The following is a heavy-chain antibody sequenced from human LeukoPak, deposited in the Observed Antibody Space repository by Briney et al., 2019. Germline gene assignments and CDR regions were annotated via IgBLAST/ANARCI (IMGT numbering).Heavy chain of an antibody. CDR1: RGSISSGGYY. D-gene: IGHD3-3*01. CDR2: IYYSGST. Sequence: SETLSLTCTVSRGSISSGGYYWTWIRQHPGKGLEWIGYIYYSGSTYYNPSLKSRVTISVDTSKNQFSLKLSSVTAADTAVYYCARQFGVVITGRFDPWGQGTLVTVSS. CDR3: ARQFGVVITGRFDP. J-gene: IGHJ5*02. V-gene: IGHV4-31*08.